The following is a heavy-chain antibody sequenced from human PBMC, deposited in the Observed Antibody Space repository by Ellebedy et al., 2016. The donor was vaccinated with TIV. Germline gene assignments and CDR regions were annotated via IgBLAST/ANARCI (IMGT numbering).Heavy chain of an antibody. V-gene: IGHV3-23*01. CDR1: GFTFSSYG. J-gene: IGHJ2*01. CDR2: ISGSGGST. CDR3: AKDRRRRLLWFGESPFFDL. D-gene: IGHD3-10*01. Sequence: GGSLRLXXAASGFTFSSYGMHWVRQAPGKGLEWVSAISGSGGSTYYADSVKGRFTISRDNSKNTLYLQMNSLRAEDTAVYYCAKDRRRRLLWFGESPFFDLWGRGTLVTVSS.